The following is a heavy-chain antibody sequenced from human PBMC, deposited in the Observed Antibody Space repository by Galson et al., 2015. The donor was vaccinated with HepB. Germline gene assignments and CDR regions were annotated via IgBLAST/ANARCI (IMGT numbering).Heavy chain of an antibody. J-gene: IGHJ4*02. CDR1: GFTFSSYG. D-gene: IGHD6-19*01. V-gene: IGHV3-21*01. CDR2: ISSSSSYI. CDR3: AGLGHSSGWYDPLRGY. Sequence: SLRLSCAASGFTFSSYGINWVRQAPGKGLEWVSSISSSSSYIYYADSVKGRFTISRDNAKNSLYLQMNSLRAEDTAVYYCAGLGHSSGWYDPLRGYWGQGTLVTVSS.